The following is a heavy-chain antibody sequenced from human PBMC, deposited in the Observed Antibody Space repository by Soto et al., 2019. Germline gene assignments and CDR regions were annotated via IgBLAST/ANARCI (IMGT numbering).Heavy chain of an antibody. CDR2: INHSGST. CDR3: ARGRGENRYYYGSGSYPPPYYFDY. D-gene: IGHD3-10*01. CDR1: GGSFSGYY. V-gene: IGHV4-34*01. J-gene: IGHJ4*02. Sequence: SETLSLTCAVYGGSFSGYYWSWIRQPPGKGLEWIGEINHSGSTNYNPSLKSRVTISVDTSKNQFSLKLSSVTAADTAVYYCARGRGENRYYYGSGSYPPPYYFDYWGQGTLVTVSS.